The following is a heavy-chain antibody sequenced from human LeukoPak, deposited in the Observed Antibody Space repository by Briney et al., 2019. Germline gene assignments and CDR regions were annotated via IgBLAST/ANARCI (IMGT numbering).Heavy chain of an antibody. CDR1: GGSISSYY. J-gene: IGHJ4*02. CDR3: ARVSPTYCGGDCYYSYYFDY. D-gene: IGHD2-21*02. CDR2: INHSGST. Sequence: PSETLSLTCTVSGGSISSYYWSWIRQPPGKGLEWIGEINHSGSTNYNPSLKSRVTISVDTSKNQFSLKLSSVTAADTAVYYCARVSPTYCGGDCYYSYYFDYWGQGTLVTVSS. V-gene: IGHV4-34*01.